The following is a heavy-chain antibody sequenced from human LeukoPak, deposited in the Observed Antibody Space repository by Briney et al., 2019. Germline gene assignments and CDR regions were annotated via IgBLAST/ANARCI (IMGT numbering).Heavy chain of an antibody. J-gene: IGHJ6*02. Sequence: PGGSLRLSCAASGFTVSSNYMSWVRQAPGKGLEWVSVIYSGGSTYYADSVKGRFTISRDNSKNTLYLQMNSLRAEDTAVYYCARGLSITIFGVVTPYYYGMDVWGQGTTVTVSS. V-gene: IGHV3-53*01. CDR3: ARGLSITIFGVVTPYYYGMDV. D-gene: IGHD3-3*01. CDR2: IYSGGST. CDR1: GFTVSSNY.